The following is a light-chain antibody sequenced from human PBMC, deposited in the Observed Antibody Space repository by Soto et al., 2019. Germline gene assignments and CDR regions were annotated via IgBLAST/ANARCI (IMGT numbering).Light chain of an antibody. CDR3: QQYGTSPPD. Sequence: EIVLTQSPGTLSLSPGERATLSCRASQSVISTDLAWYQQKPGQAPRLLVYAASSRASGIPDRFSGSESGTDFTLTISRLEPEDFAVYYCQQYGTSPPDFGGGTRVEI. J-gene: IGKJ4*01. V-gene: IGKV3-20*01. CDR2: AAS. CDR1: QSVISTD.